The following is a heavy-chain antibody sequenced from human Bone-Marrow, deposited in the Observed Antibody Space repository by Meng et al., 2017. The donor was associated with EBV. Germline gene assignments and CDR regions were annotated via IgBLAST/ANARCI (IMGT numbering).Heavy chain of an antibody. CDR1: GGTFSSYA. J-gene: IGHJ4*02. CDR2: IIPIFGTA. D-gene: IGHD5-24*01. Sequence: QGQAVQAGGEVKRPGSSVKVSCKASGGTFSSYAISWVRQAPGQGLEWMGGIIPIFGTANYAQKFQGRVTITADKSTSTAYMELSSLRSEDTAVYYCARDGSVEMASIWGQGTLVTVSS. CDR3: ARDGSVEMASI. V-gene: IGHV1-69*06.